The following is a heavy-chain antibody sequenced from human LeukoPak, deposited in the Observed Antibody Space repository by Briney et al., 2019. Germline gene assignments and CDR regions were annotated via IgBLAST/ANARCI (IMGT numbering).Heavy chain of an antibody. D-gene: IGHD3-10*01. CDR3: ARRHGTYYYGSGSFDY. Sequence: SETLSLTCTVSGGSISSGDYYWSWIRQPPGKGLEWIGYIYYSGSTYYNPSLKSRVTISVDTSKNQFSLKLSSVTAADTAVYYCARRHGTYYYGSGSFDYWGQGTLVTVSS. J-gene: IGHJ4*02. V-gene: IGHV4-30-4*08. CDR1: GGSISSGDYY. CDR2: IYYSGST.